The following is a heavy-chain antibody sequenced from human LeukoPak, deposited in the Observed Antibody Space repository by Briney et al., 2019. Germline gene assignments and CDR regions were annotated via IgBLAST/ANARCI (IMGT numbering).Heavy chain of an antibody. CDR2: IWYGGSNK. CDR3: ARDDRSSSWSY. CDR1: GFTFSSYG. V-gene: IGHV3-33*08. J-gene: IGHJ4*02. Sequence: PGGSLRLSCAASGFTFSSYGMHWVRQAPGKGLEWVAVIWYGGSNKYYADSVKGRFTISRDNSKNTLYLQMNSLRAEDTAVYYCARDDRSSSWSYWGQGTLVTVSS. D-gene: IGHD6-13*01.